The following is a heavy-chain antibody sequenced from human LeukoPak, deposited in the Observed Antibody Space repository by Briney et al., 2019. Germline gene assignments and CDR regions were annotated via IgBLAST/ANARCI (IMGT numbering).Heavy chain of an antibody. Sequence: SETLSLTCAVYGGPFSGYYWSWIRQPPGKGLEWIGEINHSGSTNYNPSLKSRVTISVDTSKNQFSLKLSSVTAADTAVYYCARDRGVRGVNSAFDIWGQGTMVTVSS. V-gene: IGHV4-34*01. CDR3: ARDRGVRGVNSAFDI. J-gene: IGHJ3*02. D-gene: IGHD3-10*01. CDR1: GGPFSGYY. CDR2: INHSGST.